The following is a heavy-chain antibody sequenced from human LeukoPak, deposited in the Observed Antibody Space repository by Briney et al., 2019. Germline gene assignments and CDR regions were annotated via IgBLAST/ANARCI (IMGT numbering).Heavy chain of an antibody. CDR1: GGTFSSYA. D-gene: IGHD1-7*01. J-gene: IGHJ4*02. CDR2: IIPILGIA. Sequence: ASVKVSCKASGGTFSSYAISWVRQAPGQGLEWMGRIIPILGIANYAQKFQGRVTITADKSTSTAYMELSSLRSEDTAVCYCATTPYNWNYVGNDYWGQGTLVTVSS. V-gene: IGHV1-69*04. CDR3: ATTPYNWNYVGNDY.